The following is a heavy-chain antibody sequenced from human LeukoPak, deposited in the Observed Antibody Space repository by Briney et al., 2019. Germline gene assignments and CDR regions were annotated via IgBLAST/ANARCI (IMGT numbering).Heavy chain of an antibody. V-gene: IGHV4-34*01. CDR1: GGSFSGYY. CDR3: ARVPYCSSTSCYRAPGYYYYMDV. Sequence: SETLSLTCAVSGGSFSGYYWSWIRQPPGKGLEWIGEINHSGSTNYNPSLKSRVTISVDTSKNQFSLKLSSVTAADTAVYYCARVPYCSSTSCYRAPGYYYYMDVWGKGTTVTVSS. D-gene: IGHD2-2*02. J-gene: IGHJ6*03. CDR2: INHSGST.